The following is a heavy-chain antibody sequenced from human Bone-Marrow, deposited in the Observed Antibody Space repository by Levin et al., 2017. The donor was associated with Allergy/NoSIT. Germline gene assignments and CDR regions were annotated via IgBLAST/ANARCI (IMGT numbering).Heavy chain of an antibody. Sequence: GESLKISCKGSQHIFTTYWIGWVRQMPGKGLEWLGIIYPGDSDTRYSPSFQGQVTISADKSINTAYPQWSSLKAADTAIYYCVLQAGFDSPIDFWGQGTLVTVSS. CDR1: QHIFTTYW. J-gene: IGHJ4*02. CDR2: IYPGDSDT. CDR3: VLQAGFDSPIDF. D-gene: IGHD5-12*01. V-gene: IGHV5-51*01.